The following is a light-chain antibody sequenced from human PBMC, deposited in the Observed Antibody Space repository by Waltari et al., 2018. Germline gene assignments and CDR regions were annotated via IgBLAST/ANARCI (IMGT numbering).Light chain of an antibody. CDR1: QRVSTQ. CDR2: DAS. J-gene: IGKJ2*01. CDR3: HQRGSWPNP. V-gene: IGKV3-11*01. Sequence: EVVLTQSPTTLSWSPGERARFSCRASQRVSTQLAWYQHKPGQAPRLVIADASVRATGIPSRFSGSGSGTGFTLAISSVGPEDFAVYYCHQRGSWPNPFGQGTKLEIK.